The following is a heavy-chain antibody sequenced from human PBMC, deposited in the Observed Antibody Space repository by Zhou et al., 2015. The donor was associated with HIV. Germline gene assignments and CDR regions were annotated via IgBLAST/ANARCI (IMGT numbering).Heavy chain of an antibody. CDR2: ITPMFQTH. CDR3: ARGRWEIPDEY. CDR1: GGTFSGSD. V-gene: IGHV1-69*06. Sequence: LVQSGTEVRKPGSSVKVSCKASGGTFSGSDLSWVRQAPGQGLEWMGRITPMFQTHNYAEKFRARLNITVDRHTSAAYMELSSLTSEDAAVYYCARGRWEIPDEYWGQGTLVTVSP. D-gene: IGHD4-23*01. J-gene: IGHJ4*02.